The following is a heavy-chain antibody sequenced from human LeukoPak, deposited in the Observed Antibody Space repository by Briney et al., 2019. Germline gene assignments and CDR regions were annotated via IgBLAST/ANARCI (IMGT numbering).Heavy chain of an antibody. CDR1: GYTFTTYG. D-gene: IGHD1-26*01. CDR3: ARATIENKWERWFDP. V-gene: IGHV1-18*01. CDR2: IAAYNGNT. Sequence: RASVKVSCKASGYTFTTYGISWVRQAPGQGLEWLGWIAAYNGNTKYAQKFQGRVTMSTDTSTSTAYMELRSLRSDDTAVYYCARATIENKWERWFDPWGQGTLVTVSS. J-gene: IGHJ5*02.